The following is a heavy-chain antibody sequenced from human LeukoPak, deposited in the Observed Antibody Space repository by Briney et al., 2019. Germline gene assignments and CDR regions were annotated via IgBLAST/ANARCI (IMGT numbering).Heavy chain of an antibody. CDR1: GFTFSTYA. D-gene: IGHD2-2*01. Sequence: GGSLRLSCAASGFTFSTYAMNWVRQAPGKGLEWVSAISGSGGSTYYADSVKGRFTISRDNSKNTLYLQMNSLRAEDTAVYYCAKDRRIKSTTAGMDVWGQGTTVTVSS. J-gene: IGHJ6*02. CDR2: ISGSGGST. CDR3: AKDRRIKSTTAGMDV. V-gene: IGHV3-23*01.